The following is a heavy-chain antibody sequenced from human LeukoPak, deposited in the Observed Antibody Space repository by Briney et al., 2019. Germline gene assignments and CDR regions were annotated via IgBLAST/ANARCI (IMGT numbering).Heavy chain of an antibody. CDR2: IYYSGST. CDR3: ARGYCSSTSCYTEDYYYYYMDV. V-gene: IGHV4-30-4*08. D-gene: IGHD2-2*02. J-gene: IGHJ6*03. Sequence: PSETLSLTCTVSGGSTSSGDYYWSWIRQPPGKGLEWIGYIYYSGSTYYNPSLKSRVTISVDTSKNQFSLKLSSVTAADTAVYYCARGYCSSTSCYTEDYYYYYMDVWGKGTTVTVSS. CDR1: GGSTSSGDYY.